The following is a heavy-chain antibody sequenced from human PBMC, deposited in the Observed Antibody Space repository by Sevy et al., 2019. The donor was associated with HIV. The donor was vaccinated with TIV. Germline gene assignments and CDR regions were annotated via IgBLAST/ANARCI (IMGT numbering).Heavy chain of an antibody. Sequence: SETLSLTCAVSGYSISSGYYWGWIRQPPGKGLEWIGSIYHSGSTYYNPSLKSRVTISVDTSKNQFSLKLSSVTAADTAVYYCARDRGTPGGWLDPWGQGTLVTVSS. D-gene: IGHD3-16*01. CDR1: GYSISSGYY. CDR2: IYHSGST. CDR3: ARDRGTPGGWLDP. J-gene: IGHJ5*02. V-gene: IGHV4-38-2*02.